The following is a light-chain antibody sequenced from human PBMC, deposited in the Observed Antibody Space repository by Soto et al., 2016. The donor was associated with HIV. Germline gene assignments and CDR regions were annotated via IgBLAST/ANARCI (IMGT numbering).Light chain of an antibody. J-gene: IGLJ3*02. CDR3: HPADRSRTSSV. CDR2: KDS. V-gene: IGLV3-25*03. Sequence: SYELTQPPSVSVSPGQTARITCSGDVLPKQYVYWYQKKPGQAPVLVIYKDSERPSGIPERFSGSSSGTTVTLTISGVQAEDEADYYCHPADRSRTSSVFGGGTKLTVL. CDR1: VLPKQY.